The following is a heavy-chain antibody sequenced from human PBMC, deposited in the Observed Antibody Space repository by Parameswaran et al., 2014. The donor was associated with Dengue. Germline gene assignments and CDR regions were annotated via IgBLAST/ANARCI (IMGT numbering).Heavy chain of an antibody. CDR2: IKSKTDGGTT. J-gene: IGHJ4*02. CDR3: TTDSDYGANY. D-gene: IGHD4/OR15-4a*01. V-gene: IGHV3-15*01. Sequence: RWIRQPPGKGLEWVGRIKSKTDGGTTDYAAPVKGRFTISRDDSKNTLYLQMNSLKTEDTAVYYCTTDSDYGANYWGQGTLVTVSS.